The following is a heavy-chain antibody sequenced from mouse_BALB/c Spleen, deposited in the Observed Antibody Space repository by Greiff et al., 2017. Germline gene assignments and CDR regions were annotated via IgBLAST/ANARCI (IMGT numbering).Heavy chain of an antibody. CDR3: ARDEGDASPMDY. V-gene: IGHV5-6-3*01. CDR2: INSNGGST. CDR1: GFTFSSYG. Sequence: EVQLVESGGGLVQPGGSLKLSCAASGFTFSSYGMSWVRQTPDKRLELVATINSNGGSTYYPDSVKGRFTISRDNAKNTLYLQMSSLKSEDTALYYSARDEGDASPMDYWGQGTSVTVSS. J-gene: IGHJ4*01.